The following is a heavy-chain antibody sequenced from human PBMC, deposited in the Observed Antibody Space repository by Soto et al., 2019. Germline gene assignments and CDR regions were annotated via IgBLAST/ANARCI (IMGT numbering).Heavy chain of an antibody. J-gene: IGHJ4*02. D-gene: IGHD4-17*01. V-gene: IGHV4-4*02. CDR3: AGRDVRHPDYAN. Sequence: QVQLQESGPGLVKPSGTLSLTCAVSGGSISSSNWWSWVRQPPGKGLEWIGEIYHSGSTNYNPSLQRRVTISVDKSKNQFSLKLSSVTAADTAVYYCAGRDVRHPDYANWGQGTLVTVSS. CDR2: IYHSGST. CDR1: GGSISSSNW.